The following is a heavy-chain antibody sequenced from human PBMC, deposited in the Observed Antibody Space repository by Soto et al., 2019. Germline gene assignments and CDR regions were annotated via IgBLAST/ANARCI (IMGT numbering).Heavy chain of an antibody. J-gene: IGHJ4*02. CDR1: GFTFRSYV. D-gene: IGHD3-16*01. Sequence: QVQLVESGGGVVQPGTSLRLYCVGSGFTFRSYVIHWVRHAPGKGLEWVALTSYDGSNNFYGDSVKGRFTISRDNSRNTVELQMDSLRLDDTALYYCARWGTTGGLDVWGQGTLVSVSS. CDR2: TSYDGSNN. CDR3: ARWGTTGGLDV. V-gene: IGHV3-33*05.